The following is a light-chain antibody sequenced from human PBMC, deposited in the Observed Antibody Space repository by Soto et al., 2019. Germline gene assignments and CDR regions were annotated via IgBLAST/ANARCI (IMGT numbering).Light chain of an antibody. CDR2: RAS. CDR1: QSVRNSF. CDR3: QQYGSSPRT. J-gene: IGKJ1*01. V-gene: IGKV3-20*01. Sequence: EIVLTQSPGTLSLSPGERATLSCRASQSVRNSFLAWFQQKPGQAPRLLIYRASSRTPVIPDRFSGSGSGTDFTLTISRLEPEDFAVYYCQQYGSSPRTFGQGTQVEIK.